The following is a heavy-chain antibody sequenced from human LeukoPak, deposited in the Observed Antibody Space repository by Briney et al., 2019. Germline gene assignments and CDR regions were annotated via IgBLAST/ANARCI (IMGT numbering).Heavy chain of an antibody. CDR3: ARHRSDTGGKKGVNWFDP. Sequence: PSETLSLTCSVSALSINGYWSGIRQPPGKGLGWLGNIYFGGTTRYNSSLKSRLTISVDTFKSQRSLNLQSVTAADAPTYYCARHRSDTGGKKGVNWFDPWGQGTLVTVSS. CDR1: ALSINGY. CDR2: IYFGGTT. J-gene: IGHJ5*02. D-gene: IGHD4-23*01. V-gene: IGHV4-59*01.